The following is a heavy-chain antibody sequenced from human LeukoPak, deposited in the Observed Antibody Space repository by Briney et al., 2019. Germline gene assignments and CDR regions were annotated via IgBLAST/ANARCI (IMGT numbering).Heavy chain of an antibody. CDR1: GFTFSSYS. J-gene: IGHJ5*02. V-gene: IGHV3-21*01. CDR3: ARYSGSYGSNWFDP. Sequence: PGGSLRLSCAASGFTFSSYSMNWVRQAPGKGLEWVSSISSSSSYIYYADSVKGRFTISRDNAKNSLYLQMNSLRAEDTAVYYCARYSGSYGSNWFDPWGQGTLVTVSS. D-gene: IGHD1-26*01. CDR2: ISSSSSYI.